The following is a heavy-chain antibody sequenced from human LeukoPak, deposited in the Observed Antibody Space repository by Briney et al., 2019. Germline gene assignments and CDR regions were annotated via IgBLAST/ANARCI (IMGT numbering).Heavy chain of an antibody. CDR1: GFTVSSNY. Sequence: GGSLRLSCAASGFTVSSNYMSWVRQAPGKGLEWVSVIYSGGSTYYADSVKGRFTISRDNAKNSLYLQMNSLRAEDTAVYYCARESFLTTVTTAPYYFDYWGQGTLVTVSS. CDR3: ARESFLTTVTTAPYYFDY. CDR2: IYSGGST. J-gene: IGHJ4*02. V-gene: IGHV3-66*01. D-gene: IGHD4-17*01.